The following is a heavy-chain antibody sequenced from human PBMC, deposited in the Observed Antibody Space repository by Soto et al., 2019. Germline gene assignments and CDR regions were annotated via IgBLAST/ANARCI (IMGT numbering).Heavy chain of an antibody. CDR1: GFTFSSYA. CDR3: EKDSNSWYLSRAEYFQH. J-gene: IGHJ1*01. CDR2: ISGSGGST. D-gene: IGHD6-13*01. V-gene: IGHV3-23*01. Sequence: GGSLRLSCAASGFTFSSYAMSWVRQAPGKGLEWVSAISGSGGSTYYADSVKGRFTISRDNSKNTLYLQMNSLRAEDTAVYYCEKDSNSWYLSRAEYFQHWGQGTLVTVSS.